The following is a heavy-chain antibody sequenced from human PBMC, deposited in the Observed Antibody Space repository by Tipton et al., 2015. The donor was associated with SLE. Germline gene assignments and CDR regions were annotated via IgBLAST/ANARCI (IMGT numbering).Heavy chain of an antibody. D-gene: IGHD2-2*01. Sequence: TLSLTCAVYGGSFSGYYWSWIRQPPGKGLEWIGSIYHSGSTYYNPSLKSRVTISVDTSKNQFSLKLSSVTAADTAVYYCVRAGDCSSTSCYYFDYWGQGTLVTVSS. J-gene: IGHJ4*02. CDR2: IYHSGST. V-gene: IGHV4-34*01. CDR3: VRAGDCSSTSCYYFDY. CDR1: GGSFSGYY.